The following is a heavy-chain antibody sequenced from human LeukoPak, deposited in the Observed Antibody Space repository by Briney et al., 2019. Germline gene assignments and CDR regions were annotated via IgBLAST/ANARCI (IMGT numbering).Heavy chain of an antibody. CDR1: GFTFSSYW. CDR2: IKQDGSEK. Sequence: GGSLRLSCAASGFTFSSYWMSWVRQAPGKGLEWVANIKQDGSEKYYVDSVKGRFTISRDNAKNSLYLQMNSLRAEDTAVYYCAKLSDIYDILTGPYWGQGTLVTVSS. J-gene: IGHJ4*02. V-gene: IGHV3-7*01. CDR3: AKLSDIYDILTGPY. D-gene: IGHD3-9*01.